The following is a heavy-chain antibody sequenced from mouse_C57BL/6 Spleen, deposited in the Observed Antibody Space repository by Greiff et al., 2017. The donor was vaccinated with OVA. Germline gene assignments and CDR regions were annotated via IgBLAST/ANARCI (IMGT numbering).Heavy chain of an antibody. CDR3: AREGQLRLNLDY. CDR1: GYTFTSYW. D-gene: IGHD3-2*02. CDR2: IYPSDSET. Sequence: QVQLQQPGAELVRPGSSVKLSCKASGYTFTSYWMDWVKQRPGQGLEWIGNIYPSDSETHYNQKFKDKATLTVDKSSSTAYMQLSSLTSEDSAVYYCAREGQLRLNLDYWGQGTTLTVSS. J-gene: IGHJ2*01. V-gene: IGHV1-61*01.